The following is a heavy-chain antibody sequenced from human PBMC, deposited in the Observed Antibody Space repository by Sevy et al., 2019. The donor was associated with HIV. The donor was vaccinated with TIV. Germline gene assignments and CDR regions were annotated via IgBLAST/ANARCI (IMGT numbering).Heavy chain of an antibody. CDR1: GFTFQTFG. CDR3: TKESLRGTYIRGDFDH. V-gene: IGHV3-30*18. Sequence: GGSLRLSCSGFGFTFQTFGMHWVRQAPGKGPERLAVISSDGKNQNYADSVKGRFTISRDNSRNLLYLHMNNLVASDTAVYFCTKESLRGTYIRGDFDHWGQGTLVTVSS. D-gene: IGHD3-10*02. CDR2: ISSDGKNQ. J-gene: IGHJ4*02.